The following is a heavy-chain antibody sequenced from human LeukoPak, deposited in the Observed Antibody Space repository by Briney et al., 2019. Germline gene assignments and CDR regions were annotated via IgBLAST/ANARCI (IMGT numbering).Heavy chain of an antibody. CDR1: GGSISSGGYS. J-gene: IGHJ4*02. Sequence: SQTLSLTCAVSGGSISSGGYSWSWIRQPPGKGLEWIGYIYHSGSTYYNPSLKSRVTISVDRSKNQFSLKLSSVTAADTAVYYCARSNPDHGDLYDYWGQGTLVTVSS. D-gene: IGHD4-17*01. CDR3: ARSNPDHGDLYDY. V-gene: IGHV4-30-2*01. CDR2: IYHSGST.